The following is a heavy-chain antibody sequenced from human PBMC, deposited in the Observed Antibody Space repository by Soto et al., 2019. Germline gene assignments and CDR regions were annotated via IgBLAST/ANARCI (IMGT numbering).Heavy chain of an antibody. CDR2: IYHSGST. CDR3: ARSTYYYDSSGYYADY. V-gene: IGHV4-4*02. J-gene: IGHJ4*02. CDR1: GGSISSSNW. D-gene: IGHD3-22*01. Sequence: SETLSLTCAVSGGSISSSNWWSWVRQPPGKGLEWIGEIYHSGSTNYNPSLKSRVTISVDKSKNQFSLKLSSVTAADTAVYYCARSTYYYDSSGYYADYWGQGTLVTVSS.